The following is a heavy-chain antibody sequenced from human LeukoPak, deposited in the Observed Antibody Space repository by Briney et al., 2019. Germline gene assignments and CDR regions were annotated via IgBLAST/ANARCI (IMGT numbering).Heavy chain of an antibody. Sequence: GGSLRLSCAASGFTFSSYAMHWVRKAPGKGLEWGAVISYDGGNKYYADSVKGRFTISRDNSKNTLYLQMNRLRAEDTAVYYCARETAVYSSSWYPSYGMDVWGQGTTVTVSS. CDR2: ISYDGGNK. D-gene: IGHD6-13*01. V-gene: IGHV3-30*04. J-gene: IGHJ6*02. CDR3: ARETAVYSSSWYPSYGMDV. CDR1: GFTFSSYA.